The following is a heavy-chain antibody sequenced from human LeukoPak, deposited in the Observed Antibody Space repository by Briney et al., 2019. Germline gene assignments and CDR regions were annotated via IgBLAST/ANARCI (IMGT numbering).Heavy chain of an antibody. J-gene: IGHJ4*02. D-gene: IGHD3-3*01. V-gene: IGHV4-59*01. Sequence: PSETLSLTXTVSGGSISSYYWSWIRQPPGKGLEWIGYIYYSGSTNYNPSLKSRVTISVDTSKNQFSLKLSSVTAADTAVYYCARTYYDFWSGYLFDYWGQGTLVTVSS. CDR1: GGSISSYY. CDR3: ARTYYDFWSGYLFDY. CDR2: IYYSGST.